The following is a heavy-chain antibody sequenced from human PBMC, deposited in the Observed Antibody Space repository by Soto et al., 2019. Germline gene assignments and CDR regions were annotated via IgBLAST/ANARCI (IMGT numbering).Heavy chain of an antibody. CDR1: GFTFSSYS. Sequence: GGSLRLSCAASGFTFSSYSMNWVRQAPGKGLEWVSYISSSSSTIYYADSVKGRFTISRDNAKNSLYLQMNSLRGEDTAVYYCARGGAAALIDYWGQGTLVTVSS. CDR3: ARGGAAALIDY. CDR2: ISSSSSTI. V-gene: IGHV3-48*01. D-gene: IGHD6-13*01. J-gene: IGHJ4*02.